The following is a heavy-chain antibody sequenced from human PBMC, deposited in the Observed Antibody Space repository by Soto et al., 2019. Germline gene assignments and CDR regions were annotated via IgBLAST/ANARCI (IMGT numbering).Heavy chain of an antibody. V-gene: IGHV3-66*01. Sequence: ESGGGLVQSGGSLRLSCAASGFTFSSHYLAWVRQAPGKGLEWVSLIYTGGNTHYADSVKGRFTISRDDSKNTVSLQMNSLSAEDTAVYYCARVVAQIDYWGQGTLVTVSS. CDR2: IYTGGNT. CDR3: ARVVAQIDY. D-gene: IGHD2-21*01. J-gene: IGHJ4*02. CDR1: GFTFSSHY.